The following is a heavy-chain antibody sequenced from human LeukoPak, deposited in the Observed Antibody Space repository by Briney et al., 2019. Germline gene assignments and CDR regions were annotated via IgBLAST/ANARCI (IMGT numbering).Heavy chain of an antibody. CDR3: ARDYGSYYYDSSGYVDY. J-gene: IGHJ4*02. CDR2: IWYDGSNK. Sequence: GGSLRLSCAASGFTFRSYAMSWVRQAPGKGLEWVAVIWYDGSNKYYADSVKGRFTISRDNSKNTLYLQMNSLRAEDTAVYYCARDYGSYYYDSSGYVDYWGQGTLVTVSS. D-gene: IGHD3-22*01. V-gene: IGHV3-33*08. CDR1: GFTFRSYA.